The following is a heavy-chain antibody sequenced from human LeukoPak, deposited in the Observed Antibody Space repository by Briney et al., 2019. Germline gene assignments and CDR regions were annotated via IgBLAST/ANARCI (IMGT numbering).Heavy chain of an antibody. CDR1: GYTFTSYG. V-gene: IGHV1-18*01. CDR2: ISAYNGNT. J-gene: IGHJ5*02. CDR3: ARDLVSYYDSSGYYYPWFDP. Sequence: ASVKVSCKASGYTFTSYGISWMRQAPGQGLEWMGWISAYNGNTNYAQKLQGRVTMTTDTSTSTAYMELRSLRSDDTAVYYCARDLVSYYDSSGYYYPWFDPWGQGTLVTVSS. D-gene: IGHD3-22*01.